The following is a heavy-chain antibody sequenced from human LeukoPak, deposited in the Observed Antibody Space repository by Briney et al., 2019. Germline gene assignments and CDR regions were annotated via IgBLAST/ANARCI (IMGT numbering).Heavy chain of an antibody. CDR3: ARDGPEESRVSDY. CDR2: IIPIFGTA. CDR1: GGTFSSYA. V-gene: IGHV1-69*06. J-gene: IGHJ4*02. Sequence: ASVKVSCKASGGTFSSYAISWVRQAPGQGLEWMGGIIPIFGTANYAQKFQGRVTITADKSTSTAYMELRSLRSDDTAVYYCARDGPEESRVSDYWGQGTLVTVSS.